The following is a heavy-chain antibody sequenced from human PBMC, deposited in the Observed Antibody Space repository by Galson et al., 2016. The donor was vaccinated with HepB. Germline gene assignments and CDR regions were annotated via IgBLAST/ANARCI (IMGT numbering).Heavy chain of an antibody. CDR3: ARGCGSDCYSVSGY. Sequence: SLRLSCAASGFPFSSYGMHWVRQAPGKGLEWVAVIWYDGGNKYYAESVKGRFTISRDTSKNTLYLQMTGLRVEDTAVYYCARGCGSDCYSVSGYWGQGTLVTLSP. J-gene: IGHJ4*02. CDR2: IWYDGGNK. D-gene: IGHD2-21*02. V-gene: IGHV3-33*08. CDR1: GFPFSSYG.